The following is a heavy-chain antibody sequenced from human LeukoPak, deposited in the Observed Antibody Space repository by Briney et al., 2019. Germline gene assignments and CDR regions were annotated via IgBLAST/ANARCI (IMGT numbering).Heavy chain of an antibody. V-gene: IGHV3-23*01. CDR3: AKSGSGYYI. CDR1: GFTFSSSA. CDR2: ITGSGRGDST. Sequence: GGSLRLSCAASGFTFSSSAMSWVRQAPGKGLEWVSSITGSGRGDSTNYADSVKGRFTISRDNSKSTLYLQMNSLRAEDTAIYYCAKSGSGYYIWGQGTLVTVSS. J-gene: IGHJ4*02. D-gene: IGHD3-3*01.